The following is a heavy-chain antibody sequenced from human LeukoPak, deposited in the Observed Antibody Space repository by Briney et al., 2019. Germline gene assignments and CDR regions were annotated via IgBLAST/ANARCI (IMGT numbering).Heavy chain of an antibody. V-gene: IGHV3-33*01. D-gene: IGHD7-27*01. CDR1: GFTFSSYG. J-gene: IGHJ4*02. CDR3: ARDGVRTGEIDY. Sequence: GGSLRLSCAASGFTFSSYGMHWVRQAPGKGLEWVAVIWYDGSNKYYADSVKGRFTISRDNSKNTLYLQMNSLRAEDKAVYYCARDGVRTGEIDYWGQGTLVTVSS. CDR2: IWYDGSNK.